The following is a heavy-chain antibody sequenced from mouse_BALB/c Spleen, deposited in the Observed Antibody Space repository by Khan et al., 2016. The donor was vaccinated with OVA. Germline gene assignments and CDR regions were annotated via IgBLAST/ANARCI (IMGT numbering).Heavy chain of an antibody. CDR2: IYPGNTDT. CDR3: TRRNWDVAWFAY. CDR1: GYTFTSYW. J-gene: IGHJ3*01. D-gene: IGHD4-1*01. V-gene: IGHV1-5*01. Sequence: EVQLQQSGTVLARPGASVKMSCKASGYTFTSYWMHWVKQRPGQGLEWIGDIYPGNTDTNYNQKFKGKAKLTAVTSTSTAYMELSSLTNEDSAVYYWTRRNWDVAWFAYGGQGTLVTVSA.